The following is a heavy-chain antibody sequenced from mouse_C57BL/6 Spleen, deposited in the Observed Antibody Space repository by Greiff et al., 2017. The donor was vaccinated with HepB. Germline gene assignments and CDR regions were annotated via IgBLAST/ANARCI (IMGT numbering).Heavy chain of an antibody. J-gene: IGHJ2*01. CDR1: GYAFSSSW. D-gene: IGHD6-1*01. CDR3: ARQPHYYFDY. CDR2: IYPGDGDT. Sequence: VMLVESGPELVKPGASVKISCKASGYAFSSSWMNWVKQRPGKGLEWIGRIYPGDGDTNYNGKFKGKATLTADKSSSTAYMQLSSLTSEDSAVYFCARQPHYYFDYWGQGTTLTVSS. V-gene: IGHV1-82*01.